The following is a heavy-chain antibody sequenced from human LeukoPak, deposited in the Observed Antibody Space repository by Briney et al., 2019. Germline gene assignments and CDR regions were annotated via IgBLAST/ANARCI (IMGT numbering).Heavy chain of an antibody. V-gene: IGHV4-34*01. CDR3: ARGLTTVSSYNWFDP. CDR2: INLSGST. Sequence: SETLSLTCAVYGGSFSGYYWSWIRQPPGKGLEWIGEINLSGSTNYNPSLKSRVTISVDTSKNQFSLKLSSVTAADTAVYYCARGLTTVSSYNWFDPWGQGTLVTVSS. CDR1: GGSFSGYY. J-gene: IGHJ5*02. D-gene: IGHD4-11*01.